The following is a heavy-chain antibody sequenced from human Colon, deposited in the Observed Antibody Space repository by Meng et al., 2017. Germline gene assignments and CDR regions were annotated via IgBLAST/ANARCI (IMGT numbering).Heavy chain of an antibody. Sequence: GGSLRLSCAASGFTFSDAWMSWVRQRPGKGLEWVARIKNKGDGGGIDYAAPVNGRFTISRDDSRNTLFLQMNSLKTEDSAVYYCTSVPSRLHYHGPAAFDFWGLGTMVTVSS. CDR1: GFTFSDAW. V-gene: IGHV3-15*01. D-gene: IGHD3-10*01. CDR2: IKNKGDGGGI. CDR3: TSVPSRLHYHGPAAFDF. J-gene: IGHJ3*01.